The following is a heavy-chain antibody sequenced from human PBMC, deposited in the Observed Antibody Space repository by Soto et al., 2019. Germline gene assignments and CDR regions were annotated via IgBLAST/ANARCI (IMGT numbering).Heavy chain of an antibody. CDR2: IDPSDSYT. Sequence: GESLKISCKGSGYSFTSYWISWVRQMPGKGLEWTGRIDPSDSYTNYSPSFQGHVTISADKSISTAYLQWSSLKASDTAMYYCARLNAVVPASLEFDPWGQGTLVTVSS. J-gene: IGHJ5*02. CDR1: GYSFTSYW. D-gene: IGHD2-2*01. CDR3: ARLNAVVPASLEFDP. V-gene: IGHV5-10-1*01.